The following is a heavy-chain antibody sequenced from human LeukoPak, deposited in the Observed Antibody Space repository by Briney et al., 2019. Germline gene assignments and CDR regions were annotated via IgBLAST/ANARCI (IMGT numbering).Heavy chain of an antibody. CDR1: GGSISSYY. V-gene: IGHV4-59*08. CDR3: ARSRGRNTAMVTFFDY. CDR2: IYYSGST. D-gene: IGHD5-18*01. Sequence: SEALSLTCTVSGGSISSYYWSWIRQPPGKGLEWIGYIYYSGSTNYNPSLKSRVTISVDTSKNQFSLKLSSVTAADTAVYYCARSRGRNTAMVTFFDYWGQGTLVAVSS. J-gene: IGHJ4*02.